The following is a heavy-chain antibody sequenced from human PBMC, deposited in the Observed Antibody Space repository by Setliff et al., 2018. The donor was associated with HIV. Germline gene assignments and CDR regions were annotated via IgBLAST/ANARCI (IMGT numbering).Heavy chain of an antibody. V-gene: IGHV1-46*01. CDR2: INPSGDFT. CDR3: ARDRYYPNYFES. Sequence: ASVKVSCKASGGTFTDYHFHWVRQAPGQGLEWMGIINPSGDFTDYAQKFHDRVIMTRDTSTGTIFMELSSLTSEDTAIYYCARDRYYPNYFESWGQGTPVTVSS. D-gene: IGHD3-22*01. CDR1: GGTFTDYH. J-gene: IGHJ4*02.